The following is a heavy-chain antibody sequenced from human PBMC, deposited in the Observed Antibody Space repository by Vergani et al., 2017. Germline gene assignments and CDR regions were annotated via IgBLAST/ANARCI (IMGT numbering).Heavy chain of an antibody. V-gene: IGHV1-69*13. J-gene: IGHJ2*01. CDR2: IIPIFGTA. Sequence: QVQLVQSGAEVKKPGASVKVSCKASGGTFSSYAISWVRQAPGQGLEWMGGIIPIFGTANYAQKFQGRVTITADESTSTAYMELNSLRAEDTAVYYCAKDQRWGGHTSFDLWGRGTLVTVSS. CDR3: AKDQRWGGHTSFDL. CDR1: GGTFSSYA. D-gene: IGHD4-23*01.